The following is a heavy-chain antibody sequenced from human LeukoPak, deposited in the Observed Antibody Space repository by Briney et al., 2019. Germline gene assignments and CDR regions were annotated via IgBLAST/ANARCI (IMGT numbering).Heavy chain of an antibody. Sequence: PGRSLRLSCAASGFTFSSNAIHWVRQAPGKGLEWVSTIYSGGTTYYADSVMGRFTISRHNSRNTLYLQMNSLRAEDTAVYYCARVDTVMAYYFDLWGQGTLVTVSS. CDR1: GFTFSSNA. D-gene: IGHD5-18*01. CDR3: ARVDTVMAYYFDL. J-gene: IGHJ4*02. CDR2: IYSGGTT. V-gene: IGHV3-53*04.